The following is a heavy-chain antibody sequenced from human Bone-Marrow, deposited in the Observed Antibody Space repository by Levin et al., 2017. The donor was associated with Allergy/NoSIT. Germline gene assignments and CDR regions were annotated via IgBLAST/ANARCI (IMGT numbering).Heavy chain of an antibody. D-gene: IGHD3-10*01. V-gene: IGHV4-59*01. Sequence: SETLSLTCTVSGGSISGYYWSWIRQAPGKGLEWIGYLYSGASTNYNPSLKSRVTISVDMSNNQLSLRLSSVTAADAAVYYCARAPGAGGMDVWGRGTTVTVSS. CDR2: LYSGAST. J-gene: IGHJ6*02. CDR1: GGSISGYY. CDR3: ARAPGAGGMDV.